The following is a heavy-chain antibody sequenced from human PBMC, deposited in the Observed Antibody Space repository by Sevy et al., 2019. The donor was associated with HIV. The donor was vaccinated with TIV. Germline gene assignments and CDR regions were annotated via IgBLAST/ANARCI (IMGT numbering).Heavy chain of an antibody. CDR1: GYTFTSYD. J-gene: IGHJ6*03. V-gene: IGHV1-8*03. CDR2: MNPNSGNT. Sequence: ASVKVSCKASGYTFTSYDINWVRQATGQGLEWMGWMNPNSGNTGYAQKFQGRVTITRNTSISTAYMELSSLRSEDTAVYYCARAGRYSSSWYGVFSYYYYYMDVWGKGTTVTVSS. CDR3: ARAGRYSSSWYGVFSYYYYYMDV. D-gene: IGHD6-13*01.